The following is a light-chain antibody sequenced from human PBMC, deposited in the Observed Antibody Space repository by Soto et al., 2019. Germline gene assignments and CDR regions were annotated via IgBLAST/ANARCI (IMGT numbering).Light chain of an antibody. Sequence: DIVMTQAPAPPSVSPGGVATPSCTANESVNNNLAWYQQKPGQAPRLLIYGASNGAAGIPARFSGTGSGTDFTLTISSLEPDDFAVYYCQQRYNWPLTFGGGTKVDI. CDR3: QQRYNWPLT. V-gene: IGKV3-11*01. J-gene: IGKJ4*01. CDR2: GAS. CDR1: ESVNNN.